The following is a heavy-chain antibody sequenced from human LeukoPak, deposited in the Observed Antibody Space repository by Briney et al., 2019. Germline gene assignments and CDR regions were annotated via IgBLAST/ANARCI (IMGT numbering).Heavy chain of an antibody. V-gene: IGHV4-34*01. CDR3: ARGPCSTSCHRSWYFDY. CDR1: GGSFSGYY. D-gene: IGHD2-2*01. CDR2: INHSGST. Sequence: SETLSLTCAVYGGSFSGYYWTWIRQPPGKGLEWIGEINHSGSTTYKPSLKSRVTISVDTSKNHFSLRLTSVTAADTAVYYCARGPCSTSCHRSWYFDYWGLGTLVTVSS. J-gene: IGHJ4*02.